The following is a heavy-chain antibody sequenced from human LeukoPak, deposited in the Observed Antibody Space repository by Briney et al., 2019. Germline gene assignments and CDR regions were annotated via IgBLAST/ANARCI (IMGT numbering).Heavy chain of an antibody. Sequence: SVKVSCKASGGTFSSYAISWVRQAPGQGLEWMGRIIPILGIANYAQKFQGRVTITADKSTSTAYMELSSLRSEDTAVYYCAIDPAYCGGDCYFDYWGQGTLVTVST. CDR2: IIPILGIA. J-gene: IGHJ4*02. D-gene: IGHD2-21*02. CDR1: GGTFSSYA. V-gene: IGHV1-69*04. CDR3: AIDPAYCGGDCYFDY.